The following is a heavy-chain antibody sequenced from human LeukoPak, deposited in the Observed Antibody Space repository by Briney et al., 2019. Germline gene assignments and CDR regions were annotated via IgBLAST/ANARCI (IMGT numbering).Heavy chain of an antibody. V-gene: IGHV3-23*01. CDR3: ATTRYYYDSSGYSNFDY. CDR1: GFTSSSYA. D-gene: IGHD3-22*01. CDR2: ISGSGGST. Sequence: GGSLRLSCAASGFTSSSYAMNWVRQAPGKGLEWVSAISGSGGSTYYADSVKGRFTISRDDSKSTLYLQMNSLRAEDTAVYYCATTRYYYDSSGYSNFDYWGQGTLVTVSS. J-gene: IGHJ4*02.